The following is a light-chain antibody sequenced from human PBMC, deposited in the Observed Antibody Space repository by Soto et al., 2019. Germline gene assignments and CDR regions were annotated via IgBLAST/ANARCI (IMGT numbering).Light chain of an antibody. CDR2: AAS. V-gene: IGKV3-20*01. CDR3: QQYGSSLTWT. Sequence: EVVLTQSXGTVSLSPGERVTLSCRASQSVISNYLAWFQQRPGQAPRLLIYAASSRATGIPDRFSGSGSGTDFTLSISRLEPEDFAVYYCQQYGSSLTWTFGQGTKVEIK. J-gene: IGKJ1*01. CDR1: QSVISNY.